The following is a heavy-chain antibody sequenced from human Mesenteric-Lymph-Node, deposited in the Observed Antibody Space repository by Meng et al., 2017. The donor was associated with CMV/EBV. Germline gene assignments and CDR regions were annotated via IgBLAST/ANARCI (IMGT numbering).Heavy chain of an antibody. Sequence: GESLKISCAASGFTFSDYYMSWIRQAPGKGLEWVSYISSSGRTIDYADSVKGRFTISRDNAKNSLYLQMDSLRAEDTAVYHCARVRATEGIIYYFYGMDVWGQGTTGTVSS. CDR3: ARVRATEGIIYYFYGMDV. J-gene: IGHJ6*02. D-gene: IGHD3-16*01. V-gene: IGHV3-11*04. CDR2: ISSSGRTI. CDR1: GFTFSDYY.